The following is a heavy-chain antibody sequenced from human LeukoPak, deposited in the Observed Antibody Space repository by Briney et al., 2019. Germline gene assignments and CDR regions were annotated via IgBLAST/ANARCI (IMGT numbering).Heavy chain of an antibody. Sequence: GGSLRLSCAASGFTFSSYAMSWVRQAPGKGLEWVSAISGSDGRLFYADSVKGRFTISRDNAKNSLYLQMNSLRAEDTAVYYCARSGSSWYDYWGQGTLVTVSS. CDR1: GFTFSSYA. D-gene: IGHD6-13*01. CDR3: ARSGSSWYDY. CDR2: ISGSDGRL. J-gene: IGHJ4*02. V-gene: IGHV3-23*01.